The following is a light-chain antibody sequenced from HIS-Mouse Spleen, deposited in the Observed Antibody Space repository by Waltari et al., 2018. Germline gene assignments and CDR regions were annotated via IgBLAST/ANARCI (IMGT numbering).Light chain of an antibody. CDR3: QVWDSSSDHVV. V-gene: IGLV3-21*03. CDR1: NIGSKS. Sequence: SYVLTQPPSVSVAPGKTARITCGGNNIGSKSVHWYQQKPGQAPVLVVYDDSDRPPGIPERFSGSNSRNTATLTISRVEAGDEADYYCQVWDSSSDHVVFGGGTKLTVL. CDR2: DDS. J-gene: IGLJ2*01.